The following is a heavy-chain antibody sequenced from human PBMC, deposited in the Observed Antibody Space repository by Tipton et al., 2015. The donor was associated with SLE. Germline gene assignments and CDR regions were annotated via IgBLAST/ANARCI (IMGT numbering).Heavy chain of an antibody. J-gene: IGHJ3*02. CDR1: GYTFTSYY. CDR2: INPSGGST. D-gene: IGHD1-1*01. Sequence: QSGAEVKKPGASVKVSCKASGYTFTSYYMHWVRQAPGQGLEWMGIINPSGGSTSYAQKFQGRVTMTRDTSTSTVYMELSSLRSGDTAVYYCARQLEPCAFDIWGQGTMVTVSS. V-gene: IGHV1-46*01. CDR3: ARQLEPCAFDI.